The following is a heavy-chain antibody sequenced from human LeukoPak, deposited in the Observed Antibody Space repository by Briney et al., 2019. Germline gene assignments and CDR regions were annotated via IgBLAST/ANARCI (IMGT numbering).Heavy chain of an antibody. CDR1: GFIFSSYA. CDR2: ISSNGGNT. V-gene: IGHV3-64*01. Sequence: GGSLRLFCAASGFIFSSYAMHWVRQAPGKGLEYVSAISSNGGNTYYANSVKGRFTISRDNSKNTLYLQMDSLRAEDMAVYYCARLRSYYYGMDVWGQGTTVTVSS. D-gene: IGHD4-17*01. CDR3: ARLRSYYYGMDV. J-gene: IGHJ6*02.